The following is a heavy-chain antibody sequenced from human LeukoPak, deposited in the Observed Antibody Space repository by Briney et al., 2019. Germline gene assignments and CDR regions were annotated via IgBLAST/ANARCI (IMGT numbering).Heavy chain of an antibody. Sequence: PSETLSLTCTVSGGSISSYYWSWIRQPPGKGLEWIGYIYYSGSTNYNPSLKSRVTISVDTSKNQFSLKLSSVTAADTAVYYCARLRSSSDAYSGMDVGGKGTTVTVSS. D-gene: IGHD6-13*01. CDR3: ARLRSSSDAYSGMDV. CDR1: GGSISSYY. CDR2: IYYSGST. V-gene: IGHV4-59*08. J-gene: IGHJ6*04.